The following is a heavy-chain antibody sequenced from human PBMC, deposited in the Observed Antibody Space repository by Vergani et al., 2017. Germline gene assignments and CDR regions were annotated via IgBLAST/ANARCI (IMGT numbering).Heavy chain of an antibody. CDR1: GFTFSSYW. CDR2: IKQDGSEK. D-gene: IGHD2-15*01. V-gene: IGHV3-7*01. CDR3: ARDADCSGGCCYSAKKSYYYYYGMDV. J-gene: IGHJ6*02. Sequence: EVQLVESGGGLVQPGGSLRLSCAASGFTFSSYWMSWVRQAPGKGLEWVANIKQDGSEKYYVDSVKGRFTISRDNAKNSLYLQMNSLRAEDTAVYYCARDADCSGGCCYSAKKSYYYYYGMDVWGQGTTVTVSS.